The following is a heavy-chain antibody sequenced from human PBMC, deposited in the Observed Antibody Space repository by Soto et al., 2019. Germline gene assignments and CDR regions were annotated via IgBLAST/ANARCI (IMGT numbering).Heavy chain of an antibody. CDR2: INHSGST. Sequence: SETLSLTCAVYGGSFSGYYWSWIRQPPGKGLEWIGEINHSGSTNYNPSLKSRVTISVDTSKNQFSLKLSSVTAADTAVYYCARASSSWYFPAGPQPQYFQHWGQGTLVTVSS. CDR1: GGSFSGYY. V-gene: IGHV4-34*01. D-gene: IGHD6-13*01. CDR3: ARASSSWYFPAGPQPQYFQH. J-gene: IGHJ1*01.